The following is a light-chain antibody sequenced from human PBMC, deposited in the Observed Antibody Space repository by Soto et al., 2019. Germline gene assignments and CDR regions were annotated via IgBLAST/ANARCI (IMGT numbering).Light chain of an antibody. Sequence: QSALTQPPSASGSPGQSVTISCTGTSSDVGGYNYVSWYQQHPGKAPKLMIYEVNKRPSGVPDRFSGSKSGNTASLTVSGVQTEDEADYYCSSFAGSGNWVFGGGTQLTVL. J-gene: IGLJ3*02. CDR3: SSFAGSGNWV. CDR1: SSDVGGYNY. V-gene: IGLV2-8*01. CDR2: EVN.